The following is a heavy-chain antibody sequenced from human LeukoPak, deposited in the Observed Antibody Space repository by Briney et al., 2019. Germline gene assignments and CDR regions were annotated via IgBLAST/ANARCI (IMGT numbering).Heavy chain of an antibody. CDR2: INHSGST. J-gene: IGHJ4*02. D-gene: IGHD3-22*01. CDR3: ARGRRGSWLTHFDY. V-gene: IGHV4-34*01. Sequence: PSETLSLTCAVYGGSFSGYYWSWIRQPPGKGLEWIGEINHSGSTNYNPSLKSRVTISVDTSKNQFSLKLSSVTAADAAVYYCARGRRGSWLTHFDYWGQGTLVTVSS. CDR1: GGSFSGYY.